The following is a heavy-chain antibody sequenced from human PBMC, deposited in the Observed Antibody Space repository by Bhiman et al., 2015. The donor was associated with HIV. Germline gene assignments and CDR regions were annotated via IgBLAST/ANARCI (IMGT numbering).Heavy chain of an antibody. CDR2: IYSGGYA. CDR1: GFSVSSNF. V-gene: IGHV3-53*01. D-gene: IGHD3-10*01. J-gene: IGHJ6*02. Sequence: EVQLVESGGGLVQPGGSLRLSCEASGFSVSSNFMSWVSVIYSGGYAYYADSVKGRFTISRDTSKNTVYLQMNRLRAEDTAVYYCAREESSPTMGRYYRGMDVWGQGTTVTV. CDR3: AREESSPTMGRYYRGMDV.